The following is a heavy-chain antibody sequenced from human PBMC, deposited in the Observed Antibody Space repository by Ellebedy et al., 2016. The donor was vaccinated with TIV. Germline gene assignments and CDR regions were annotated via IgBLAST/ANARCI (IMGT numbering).Heavy chain of an antibody. CDR3: ARSDMGPYSSSSEY. D-gene: IGHD6-13*01. V-gene: IGHV3-30*01. Sequence: SVKGRFTISRDNSKNTLYLQMNSLRAEDTAVYYCARSDMGPYSSSSEYWGHGTLVTVSS. J-gene: IGHJ4*01.